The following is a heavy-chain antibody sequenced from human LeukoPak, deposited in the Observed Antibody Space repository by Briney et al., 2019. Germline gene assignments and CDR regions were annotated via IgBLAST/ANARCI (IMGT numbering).Heavy chain of an antibody. V-gene: IGHV1-8*01. CDR3: ARDRRSSSWVAFDI. D-gene: IGHD6-13*01. Sequence: ASVKVSCKASGYTFTSYDINWVRQATGQGLEWMGWMNPNSGNTGYAQKFQGRVTMTRNTSISTAYMELSSLRSEDTAVYYCARDRRSSSWVAFDIWGQGTMVTVSS. CDR1: GYTFTSYD. CDR2: MNPNSGNT. J-gene: IGHJ3*02.